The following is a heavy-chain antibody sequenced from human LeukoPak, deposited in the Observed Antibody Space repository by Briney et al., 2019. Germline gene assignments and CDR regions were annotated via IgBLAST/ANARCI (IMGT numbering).Heavy chain of an antibody. V-gene: IGHV1-69*02. J-gene: IGHJ5*02. CDR1: GGTFSSYT. D-gene: IGHD1-1*01. Sequence: ASVKVSCKASGGTFSSYTISWVLQAPGQGLEWMGRIIPILGIANYAQKFQGRVTITADKSTSTAYMELSSLRSEDTAVYYCARSGYLDNWFDPWGQGTLVTVSS. CDR3: ARSGYLDNWFDP. CDR2: IIPILGIA.